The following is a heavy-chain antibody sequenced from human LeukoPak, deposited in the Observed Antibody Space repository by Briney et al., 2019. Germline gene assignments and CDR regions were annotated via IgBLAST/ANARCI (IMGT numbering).Heavy chain of an antibody. CDR1: GFSFSNYV. J-gene: IGHJ4*02. D-gene: IGHD2-15*01. V-gene: IGHV3-23*01. CDR2: VTDSGGSA. Sequence: GGSLRLSCAASGFSFSNYVMSWVRQGPGKGLEWVSGVTDSGGSAYYADSVKGRFTISRDNSKNALYLQMDSLRAEDTAVYYCAKPGISAGSGRHYFDYWGQGTLVTVSS. CDR3: AKPGISAGSGRHYFDY.